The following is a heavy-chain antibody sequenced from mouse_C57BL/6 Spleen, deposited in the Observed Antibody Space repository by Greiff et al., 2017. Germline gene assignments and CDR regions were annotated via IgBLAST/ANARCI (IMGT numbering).Heavy chain of an antibody. CDR3: ARVPSYYYGSSLFDY. CDR2: INPSTGGT. Sequence: VQLQQSGPELVKPGASVKISCKASGYSFTGYYMNWVKQSPEKSLEWIGEINPSTGGTTSNQKFKAKATLTVDKSSSTAYMQLKSLTSEDSAVYYCARVPSYYYGSSLFDYWGQGTTLTVSS. V-gene: IGHV1-42*01. D-gene: IGHD1-1*01. CDR1: GYSFTGYY. J-gene: IGHJ2*01.